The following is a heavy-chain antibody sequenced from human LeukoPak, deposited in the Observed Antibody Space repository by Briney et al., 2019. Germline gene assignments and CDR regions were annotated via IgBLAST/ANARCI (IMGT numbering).Heavy chain of an antibody. Sequence: SQTLSLTCTVSGGSISSGDYYWSWIRQPPGQGLEWIGYIYYSGSTYYNPSLKSRVTISVDTSKNQFSLKLSSVTAADTAVYYCARDDFDHYFDYWGQGTLVTVSS. CDR2: IYYSGST. J-gene: IGHJ4*02. V-gene: IGHV4-30-4*01. D-gene: IGHD3-9*01. CDR3: ARDDFDHYFDY. CDR1: GGSISSGDYY.